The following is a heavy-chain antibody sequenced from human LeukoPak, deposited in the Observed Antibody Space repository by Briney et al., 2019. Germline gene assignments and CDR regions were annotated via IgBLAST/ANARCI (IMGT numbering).Heavy chain of an antibody. V-gene: IGHV3-30*04. CDR1: GFTFRSYS. CDR3: AKDQYSSGYCSGGSCYYYGMDV. J-gene: IGHJ6*02. CDR2: ISYDGSNK. D-gene: IGHD2-15*01. Sequence: GGSLRLSCAASGFTFRSYSMHWVRQAPVRGLEWVAVISYDGSNKYYADSVKGRFTISRDNSKNTLYLQMNSLRAEDTAVYYCAKDQYSSGYCSGGSCYYYGMDVWGQGTTVTVSS.